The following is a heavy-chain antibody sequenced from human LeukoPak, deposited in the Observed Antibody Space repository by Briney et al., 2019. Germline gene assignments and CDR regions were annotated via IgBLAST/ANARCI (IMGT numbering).Heavy chain of an antibody. CDR2: IIPMAGTP. D-gene: IGHD3-10*01. Sequence: GASVKVSCKAYGGTFSSYGINWVRQAPGQRLQWMGGIIPMAGTPNYAQKFHGRVTTTADESTRTAYMELSRLRSEDTAVYYCASAPEGGIYGSGVCEVWGQGTVVTVSS. CDR1: GGTFSSYG. CDR3: ASAPEGGIYGSGVCEV. V-gene: IGHV1-69*13. J-gene: IGHJ3*01.